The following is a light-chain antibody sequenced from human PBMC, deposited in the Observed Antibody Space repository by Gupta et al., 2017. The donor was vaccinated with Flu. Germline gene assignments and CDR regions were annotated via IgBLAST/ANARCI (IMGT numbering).Light chain of an antibody. CDR1: QDISKY. CDR3: QQYDDLPRT. V-gene: IGKV1-33*01. CDR2: GAS. Sequence: DIQMTQSPSSLSASVGDRVTITCQASQDISKYLNWYQQRRGKAPKLLIYGASNLQTGVPSRFSGSGSGTDFTFTISSLQPAGIATYYCQQYDDLPRTFGQGTKVEIK. J-gene: IGKJ1*01.